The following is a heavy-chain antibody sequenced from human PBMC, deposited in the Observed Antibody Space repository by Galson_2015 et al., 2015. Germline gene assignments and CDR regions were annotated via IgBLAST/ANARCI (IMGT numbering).Heavy chain of an antibody. CDR3: AKARAYSSSCFDY. Sequence: SLRLSCGASGFTFSSYAMSWVRQAPGKGLEWVSAISGSGGSTYYADSVKGRFTISRDNSKNTLYLQMNSLRAEDTAVYYCAKARAYSSSCFDYSGQGTLVTVSS. CDR1: GFTFSSYA. V-gene: IGHV3-23*01. CDR2: ISGSGGST. D-gene: IGHD6-13*01. J-gene: IGHJ4*02.